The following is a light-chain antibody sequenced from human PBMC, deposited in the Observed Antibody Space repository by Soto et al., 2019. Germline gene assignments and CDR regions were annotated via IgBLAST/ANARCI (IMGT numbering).Light chain of an antibody. Sequence: ETVLTQSPGTLSLSPGERATLSCRASQSLGSDYLAWYQQKPGQAPRLLIYAVSSRATDIPDRFSGSGSGTDFTLTISRLEQEDFAMYYCQLYGTSRTFGKGTKVEI. CDR2: AVS. CDR1: QSLGSDY. CDR3: QLYGTSRT. V-gene: IGKV3-20*01. J-gene: IGKJ1*01.